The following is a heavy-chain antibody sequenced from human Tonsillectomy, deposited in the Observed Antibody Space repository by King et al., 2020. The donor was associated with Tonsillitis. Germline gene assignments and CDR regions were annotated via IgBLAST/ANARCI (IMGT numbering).Heavy chain of an antibody. CDR2: IWDNGCNK. CDR1: GFTFSSYG. Sequence: VQLVESGGGVVQPGRSLRLSCAASGFTFSSYGMHWVRQVPGKGLEWVGIIWDNGCNKIYADSVKGRFTISRDNSKNTLYLQMNSLRAEDTAVYYCAGEHSGSYDYWGQGTLVTVSS. J-gene: IGHJ4*02. CDR3: AGEHSGSYDY. D-gene: IGHD1-26*01. V-gene: IGHV3-33*08.